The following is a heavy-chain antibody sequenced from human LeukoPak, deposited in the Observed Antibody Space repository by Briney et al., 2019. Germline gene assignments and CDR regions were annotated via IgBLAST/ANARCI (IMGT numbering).Heavy chain of an antibody. J-gene: IGHJ4*02. V-gene: IGHV5-51*01. CDR2: IYPGDSDT. Sequence: GESLKTSCKGSGYSFTSYWIGWVRQMPGKGLEWMGIIYPGDSDTRYRPSFQGQVTISADKSISTAYLQWSSLKASDTAMYYCATGGYCSSNSCYHFFDYWGQGTLVTVSS. D-gene: IGHD2-2*01. CDR1: GYSFTSYW. CDR3: ATGGYCSSNSCYHFFDY.